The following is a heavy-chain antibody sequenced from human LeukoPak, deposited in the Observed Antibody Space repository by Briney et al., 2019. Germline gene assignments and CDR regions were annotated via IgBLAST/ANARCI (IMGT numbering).Heavy chain of an antibody. J-gene: IGHJ6*03. D-gene: IGHD3-10*01. CDR1: GFTFDDYA. CDR2: ISWNSGSI. Sequence: GRSLRLSCAASGFTFDDYAMHWVRQAPGKGLEWVSGISWNSGSIGYADSVKGRFTISRDNAKNSLYLQMNSLRAEDTALYYCAKGGFHNYYYYMDVWGKGTTVTGSS. V-gene: IGHV3-9*01. CDR3: AKGGFHNYYYYMDV.